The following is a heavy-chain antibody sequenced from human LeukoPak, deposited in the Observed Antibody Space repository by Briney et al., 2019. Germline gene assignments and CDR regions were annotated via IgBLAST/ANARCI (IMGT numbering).Heavy chain of an antibody. J-gene: IGHJ6*03. V-gene: IGHV4-4*07. D-gene: IGHD7-27*01. Sequence: PSETLSLTCTASGGSISSYYWSWLRQPAGKGLEWIGRIYTSGSTNYNPSLKSRVTMSVDTSKNQFSLKLRSVTAADTAVYYCARGYNWGSPTRNFYYLDVWGKGTTVTVSS. CDR1: GGSISSYY. CDR2: IYTSGST. CDR3: ARGYNWGSPTRNFYYLDV.